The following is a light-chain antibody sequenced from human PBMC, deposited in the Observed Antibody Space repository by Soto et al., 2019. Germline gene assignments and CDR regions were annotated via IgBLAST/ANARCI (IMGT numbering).Light chain of an antibody. V-gene: IGKV1-9*01. Sequence: DIQLTQSPSFLSASLGDRVTITCRASLGLTSYLAWYQQKPGKAPKLLIYDASILQSGVPSRFSGSRSGTEFTLTISSLQPEDFATYYCQQYDNYALTFGGGTKVEIK. CDR2: DAS. CDR1: LGLTSY. J-gene: IGKJ4*01. CDR3: QQYDNYALT.